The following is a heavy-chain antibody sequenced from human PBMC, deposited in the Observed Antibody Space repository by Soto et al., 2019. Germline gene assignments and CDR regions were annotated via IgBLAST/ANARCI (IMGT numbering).Heavy chain of an antibody. CDR2: LPYDESEV. CDR3: ANQNIRFSVAGPPYGLGF. D-gene: IGHD6-19*01. CDR1: GFNLREYG. Sequence: GGSVRLSCAATGFNLREYGMHWVRQAPGKGLEWVAVLPYDESEVQYGESVKGRFTIFRDNAKNALFLQMNGLRDDDTAVYYCANQNIRFSVAGPPYGLGFWGKGTTGTVSS. V-gene: IGHV3-30*18. J-gene: IGHJ6*04.